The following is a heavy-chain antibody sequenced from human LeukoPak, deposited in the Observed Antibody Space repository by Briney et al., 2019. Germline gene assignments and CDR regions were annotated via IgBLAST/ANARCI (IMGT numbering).Heavy chain of an antibody. CDR2: IYYSGST. CDR1: GGSISSSSYL. Sequence: SETLSLTCTVSGGSISSSSYLWVWIRQPPGKGLEWIGSIYYSGSTYYNPSLMSRVTISVDTSKNQFSLKLNSVTAADTAVYYCARHWGRDTFDIWGQGTMVTVSS. V-gene: IGHV4-39*01. D-gene: IGHD3-16*01. CDR3: ARHWGRDTFDI. J-gene: IGHJ3*02.